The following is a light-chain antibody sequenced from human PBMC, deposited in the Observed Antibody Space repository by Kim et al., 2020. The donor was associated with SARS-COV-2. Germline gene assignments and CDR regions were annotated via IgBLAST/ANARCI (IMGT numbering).Light chain of an antibody. J-gene: IGKJ2*01. CDR1: QSFSHW. V-gene: IGKV1-5*01. Sequence: DIQMTQSPSTLSASVGDRVTITCRASQSFSHWLAWYQQKPGEAPKVLIYDASSLESGVPSRFSGSGSGTEFTLTISGLQPDDFATYYCQQYNNYPYSFGQGTKVDIK. CDR3: QQYNNYPYS. CDR2: DAS.